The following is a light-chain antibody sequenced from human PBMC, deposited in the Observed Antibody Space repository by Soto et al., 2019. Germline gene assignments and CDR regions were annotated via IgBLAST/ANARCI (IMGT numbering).Light chain of an antibody. CDR1: QSIDYS. J-gene: IGKJ1*01. CDR2: AAS. V-gene: IGKV1-39*01. CDR3: QQSYRSPET. Sequence: IQMTQSPSSLSASVGDRVTITCRASQSIDYSFNWYQQKPGKAPNLLIYAASTLLSGVPSRFSGRGSGTHFTLTSSSLQPEDRATYYRQQSYRSPETSGQGTKVEIK.